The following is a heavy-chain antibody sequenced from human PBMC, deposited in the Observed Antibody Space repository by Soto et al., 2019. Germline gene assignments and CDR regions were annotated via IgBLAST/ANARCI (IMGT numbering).Heavy chain of an antibody. CDR3: ARDVGSTSGYYYGMDV. CDR1: GYTFTSYY. D-gene: IGHD1-26*01. CDR2: INPSGGST. V-gene: IGHV1-46*01. J-gene: IGHJ6*02. Sequence: ASVKVSCKASGYTFTSYYMHLVRQPPGQGLEWMGIINPSGGSTSYAQKFQGRVTMTRDTSTSTVYMELSSLRSEDTAVYYCARDVGSTSGYYYGMDVWGQGTTVTVSS.